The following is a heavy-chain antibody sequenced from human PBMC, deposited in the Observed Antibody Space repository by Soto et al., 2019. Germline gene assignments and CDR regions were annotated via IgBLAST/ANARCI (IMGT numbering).Heavy chain of an antibody. D-gene: IGHD4-17*01. CDR3: ARDKENSDYGGNGWFDP. V-gene: IGHV4-59*01. J-gene: IGHJ5*02. CDR1: GGSFSGYY. Sequence: SETLSLTCAVYGGSFSGYYWSWIRQPPGKGLEWIGYIYYSGSTNYNPSLKSRVTISVDTPKNQFSLKLSSVTAADTAVYYCARDKENSDYGGNGWFDPWGQGTLVTVS. CDR2: IYYSGST.